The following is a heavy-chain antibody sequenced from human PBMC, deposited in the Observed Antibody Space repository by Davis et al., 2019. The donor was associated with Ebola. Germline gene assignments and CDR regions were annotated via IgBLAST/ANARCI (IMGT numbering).Heavy chain of an antibody. CDR1: GFTFSSYG. CDR3: TKGGSPDY. Sequence: GESLKISCAASGFTFSSYGMHWVRQAPGKGLEWVAVIWYDGSNKYYADSVKGRFTISRDNSKNTLYLDMNGLREGDTAFYYCTKGGSPDYWGQGTLVTVSS. J-gene: IGHJ4*02. V-gene: IGHV3-33*06. CDR2: IWYDGSNK. D-gene: IGHD6-13*01.